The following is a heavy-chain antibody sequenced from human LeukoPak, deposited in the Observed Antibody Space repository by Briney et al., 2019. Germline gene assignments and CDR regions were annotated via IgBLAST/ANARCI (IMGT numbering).Heavy chain of an antibody. CDR3: ARDLGGGLIDY. V-gene: IGHV1-69*05. D-gene: IGHD2-15*01. CDR1: GCTFSSYA. J-gene: IGHJ4*02. Sequence: ASVNVSCKGSGCTFSSYAISWVGQAPGQGLEWMGGSIPIFGTANYAQKFQGRVTITTDESTSTGYMELSSLRSEETAVYYWARDLGGGLIDYWGQGTLVTVSS. CDR2: SIPIFGTA.